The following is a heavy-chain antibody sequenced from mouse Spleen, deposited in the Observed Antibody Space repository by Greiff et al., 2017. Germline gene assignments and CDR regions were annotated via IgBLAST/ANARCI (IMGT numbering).Heavy chain of an antibody. CDR1: GFTFSDYG. CDR2: ISSGSSTI. J-gene: IGHJ1*01. V-gene: IGHV5-17*01. D-gene: IGHD1-1*01. CDR3: ARATRKNWYFDV. Sequence: EVHLVESGGGLVKPGGSLKLSCAASGFTFSDYGMHWVRQAPEKGLEWVAYISSGSSTIYYADTVKGRFTISRDNAKNTLFLQMTSLRSEDTAMYYCARATRKNWYFDVWGAGTTVTVSS.